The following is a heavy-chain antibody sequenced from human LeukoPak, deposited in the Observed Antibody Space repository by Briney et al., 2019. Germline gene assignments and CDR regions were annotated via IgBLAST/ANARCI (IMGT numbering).Heavy chain of an antibody. V-gene: IGHV4-59*08. Sequence: SETLSLTCTVSGGSISSYYWSWIRQPPGRGLEWIGYIYYSGSTKYNPSLKSRVTISVDTSKNQFSLKLRSVTAADTAVYYCARGARAGYNLEPFDYWGQGTLVTVSS. J-gene: IGHJ4*02. D-gene: IGHD5-24*01. CDR3: ARGARAGYNLEPFDY. CDR2: IYYSGST. CDR1: GGSISSYY.